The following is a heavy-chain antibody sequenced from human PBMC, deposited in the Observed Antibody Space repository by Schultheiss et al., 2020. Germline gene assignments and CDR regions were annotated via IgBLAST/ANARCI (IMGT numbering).Heavy chain of an antibody. CDR3: ARGRLKQLAAGSYYYYGMDV. Sequence: GESLKISCAASGFTFSSYGMHWVRQAPGKGLEWVAVIWYDGSNKYYADSVKGRFTISRDNSKNTLYLQMNSLRAEDTAVYYCARGRLKQLAAGSYYYYGMDVWGQGTTVTVSS. CDR2: IWYDGSNK. V-gene: IGHV3-33*01. CDR1: GFTFSSYG. J-gene: IGHJ6*02. D-gene: IGHD6-6*01.